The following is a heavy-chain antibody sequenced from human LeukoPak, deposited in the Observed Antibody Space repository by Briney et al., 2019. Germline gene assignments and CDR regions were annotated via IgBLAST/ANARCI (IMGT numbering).Heavy chain of an antibody. CDR3: AREYSGYDSDYFYYCMDV. CDR1: GYSISSGYY. Sequence: SGTLSLTCTVSGYSISSGYYWAWIRQPPGKGLEWIGNIYHSGSTNYNPSLKSRVTISLDTSKNQFSLKLSSVTAADTAVYFCAREYSGYDSDYFYYCMDVWGKGTPVTVSS. J-gene: IGHJ6*03. D-gene: IGHD5-12*01. V-gene: IGHV4-38-2*02. CDR2: IYHSGST.